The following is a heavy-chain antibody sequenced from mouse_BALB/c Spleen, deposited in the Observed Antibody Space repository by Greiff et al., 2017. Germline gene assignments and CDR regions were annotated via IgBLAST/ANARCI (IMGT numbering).Heavy chain of an antibody. D-gene: IGHD1-2*01. CDR2: ISSGSSTI. Sequence: EVHLVESGGGLVQPGGSRKLSCAASGFTFSSFGMHWVRQAPEKGLEWVAYISSGSSTIYYADTVKGRFTISRDNPKNTLFLQMTSLRSEDTAMYYCARRRVLRQFYAMDYWGQGTSVTVSS. J-gene: IGHJ4*01. V-gene: IGHV5-17*02. CDR1: GFTFSSFG. CDR3: ARRRVLRQFYAMDY.